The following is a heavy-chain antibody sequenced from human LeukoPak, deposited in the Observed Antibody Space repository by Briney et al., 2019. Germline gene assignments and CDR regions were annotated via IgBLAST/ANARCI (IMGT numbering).Heavy chain of an antibody. CDR3: ARYCSGGSCYPYYYYGMDV. Sequence: PSETLSLTCAVSGGSISNNNWWSWVRQPPGMGLEWIGEISHSGSTNYNPSLKSRVTISLDGSKNHFSLRLSSVTAADTAVYYCARYCSGGSCYPYYYYGMDVWGQGTTVTVSS. CDR1: GGSISNNNW. J-gene: IGHJ6*02. V-gene: IGHV4-4*02. D-gene: IGHD2-15*01. CDR2: ISHSGST.